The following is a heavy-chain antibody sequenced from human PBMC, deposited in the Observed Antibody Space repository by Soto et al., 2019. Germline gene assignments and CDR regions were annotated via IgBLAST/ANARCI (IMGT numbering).Heavy chain of an antibody. Sequence: SGPTLVNPTQTLTLTCTVSGSSLMTNGVGVGWFRQPPGKALEWLALIYRDDDRRYRPSLKSRVTITKDNTKNQVFLTMTNMDPMDTGTYYCAHTVPRGSFWGAFNYWGQGSLVTVSS. J-gene: IGHJ4*02. CDR2: IYRDDDR. D-gene: IGHD3-16*01. CDR1: GSSLMTNGVG. CDR3: AHTVPRGSFWGAFNY. V-gene: IGHV2-5*02.